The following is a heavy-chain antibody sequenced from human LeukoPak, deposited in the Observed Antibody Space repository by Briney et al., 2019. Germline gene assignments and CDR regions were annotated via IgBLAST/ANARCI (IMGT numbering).Heavy chain of an antibody. D-gene: IGHD3-16*01. Sequence: RSSETLSLTCTISGGSISSYYWSWIRQPPGKGLEWIGEVHLDGRTNYNPSLESRLTMSVDVSENQVSLKLTSVTAADTAVYYCAREGGFYRPLDYSGQGTLVTVSS. CDR2: VHLDGRT. CDR3: AREGGFYRPLDY. CDR1: GGSISSYY. J-gene: IGHJ4*02. V-gene: IGHV4-59*12.